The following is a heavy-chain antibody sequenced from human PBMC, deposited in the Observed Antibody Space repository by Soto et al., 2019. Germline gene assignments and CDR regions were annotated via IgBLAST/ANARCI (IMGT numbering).Heavy chain of an antibody. V-gene: IGHV1-46*01. CDR2: INPSGGST. J-gene: IGHJ4*02. Sequence: ASVKVSCKASGYTFTSYYMHWVRQAPGQGLEWMGIINPSGGSTSYAQKFQGRVTMTRDTSTSTVYIELSSLRSEDTAVYYCASLDSNSGSLRYYFDYWGQGTLVTVSS. CDR3: ASLDSNSGSLRYYFDY. D-gene: IGHD1-26*01. CDR1: GYTFTSYY.